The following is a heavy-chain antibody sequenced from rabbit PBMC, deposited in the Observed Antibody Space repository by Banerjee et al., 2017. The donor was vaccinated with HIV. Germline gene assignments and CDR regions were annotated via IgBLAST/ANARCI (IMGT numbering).Heavy chain of an antibody. J-gene: IGHJ4*01. Sequence: QSLEESGGDLVKPGASLTLTCKASGLDFSGSYWICWVRQAPGKGLESIACIDASGVSTWYANWAKGRFTISKTSSTTVTLQMTSLTAADTATYFCARGDLSNGSGFNLWGPGTLVTVS. CDR1: GLDFSGSYW. CDR2: IDASGVST. V-gene: IGHV1S40*01. CDR3: ARGDLSNGSGFNL. D-gene: IGHD1-1*01.